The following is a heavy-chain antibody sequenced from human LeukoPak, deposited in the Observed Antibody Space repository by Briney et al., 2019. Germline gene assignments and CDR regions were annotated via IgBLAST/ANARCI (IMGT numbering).Heavy chain of an antibody. D-gene: IGHD3-22*01. Sequence: SETLSLTCTVSGGSISSYYWSWIRQSPGKGLEWIGYIYYSGSTNYNPSLKSRVTISVDTSKNQFSLKLSSVTAADTAVYYCARDRGYYDSSGTDAFDIWGQGTMVTVSS. CDR3: ARDRGYYDSSGTDAFDI. CDR1: GGSISSYY. J-gene: IGHJ3*02. V-gene: IGHV4-59*01. CDR2: IYYSGST.